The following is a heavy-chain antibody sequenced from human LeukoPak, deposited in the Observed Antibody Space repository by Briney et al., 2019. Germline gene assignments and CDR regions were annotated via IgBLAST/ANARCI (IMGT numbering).Heavy chain of an antibody. J-gene: IGHJ4*02. V-gene: IGHV3-15*01. CDR3: TTRVTGDFGSYFDC. CDR2: IKSKTDGGAT. Sequence: PAGSLRLSCAASGFTFSNAWMSWVRQAPGKELKWVGRIKSKTDGGATDYAAPVKGRFTISRDDSQNMLYLQMNSLKTEDTAMYYCTTRVTGDFGSYFDCWGQGTMVTVSS. CDR1: GFTFSNAW. D-gene: IGHD7-27*01.